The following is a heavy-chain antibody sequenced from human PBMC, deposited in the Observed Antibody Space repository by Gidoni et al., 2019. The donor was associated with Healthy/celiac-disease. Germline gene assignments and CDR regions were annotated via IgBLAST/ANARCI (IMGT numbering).Heavy chain of an antibody. J-gene: IGHJ4*02. CDR2: ISGSGGST. Sequence: EVQLLESGGGLVQPGGSLRLSCAASGFTFSSYAMSWVRQAPGKGLEWVSAISGSGGSTYYADSVKGRFTISRDNSKNTLYLQMNSLRAEDTAVYYCAKRLAGPAVVVVAAPGDYWGQGTLVTVSS. CDR3: AKRLAGPAVVVVAAPGDY. V-gene: IGHV3-23*01. D-gene: IGHD2-15*01. CDR1: GFTFSSYA.